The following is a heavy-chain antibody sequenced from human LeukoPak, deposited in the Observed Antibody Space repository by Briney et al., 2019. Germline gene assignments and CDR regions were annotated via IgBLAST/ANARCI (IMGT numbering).Heavy chain of an antibody. V-gene: IGHV3-48*03. D-gene: IGHD5-12*01. CDR3: ARDARLVAFDN. CDR1: GFTFSSYE. J-gene: IGHJ4*02. CDR2: ISSSGRTM. Sequence: GGSLRLSCAASGFTFSSYEMNWVRQAPGKGLEWVSYISSSGRTMYYADSVKGRFTISRDNAKNSLYLQMNSLRADDTAVYYCARDARLVAFDNWGQGTLVTVSS.